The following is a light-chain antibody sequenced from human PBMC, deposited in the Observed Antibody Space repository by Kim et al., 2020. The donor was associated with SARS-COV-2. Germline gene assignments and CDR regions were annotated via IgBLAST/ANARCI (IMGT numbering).Light chain of an antibody. CDR2: AAS. V-gene: IGKV1-16*01. J-gene: IGKJ1*01. Sequence: DTQMTQSPSSLSASIGDRVIISCRASQGIANNLVWFHQKPGKAPKPLIYAASRLETGVPSRFSDSGSGTDFILTISSLQPEDYGTYYCQQYDVYPRTFGQGTKVDIK. CDR1: QGIANN. CDR3: QQYDVYPRT.